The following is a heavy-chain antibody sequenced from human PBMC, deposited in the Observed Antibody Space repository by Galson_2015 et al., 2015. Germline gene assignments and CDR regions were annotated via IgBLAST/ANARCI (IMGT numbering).Heavy chain of an antibody. Sequence: SLRLSCAASGFTFSSYAMSWVRQAPGKGLEWVSAISGSGGSTYYADPVKGRFTISRDNSKNTLYLQMNSLRAEDTAVYYCAKHGTQGRDAFDIWGQGTMVTVSS. J-gene: IGHJ3*02. CDR3: AKHGTQGRDAFDI. CDR1: GFTFSSYA. CDR2: ISGSGGST. D-gene: IGHD1-1*01. V-gene: IGHV3-23*01.